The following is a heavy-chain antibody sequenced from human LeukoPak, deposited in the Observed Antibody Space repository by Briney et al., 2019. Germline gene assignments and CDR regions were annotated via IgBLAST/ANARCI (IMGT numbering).Heavy chain of an antibody. CDR2: IGVSGAIT. CDR3: AKESVTTTYYYYMDV. J-gene: IGHJ6*03. D-gene: IGHD4-11*01. CDR1: GFTFSSYG. Sequence: GGSLRLSCAASGFTFSSYGMTWVRQAPGKGLGWVSSIGVSGAITHYTDAVKGRFSTSRDNSKNTVYLQMNSLRAEDTALYYCAKESVTTTYYYYMDVWGTGTTVTVSS. V-gene: IGHV3-23*01.